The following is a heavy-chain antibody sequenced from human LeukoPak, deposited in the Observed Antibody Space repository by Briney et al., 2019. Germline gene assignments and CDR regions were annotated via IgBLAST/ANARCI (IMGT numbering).Heavy chain of an antibody. CDR1: GFTFSSYG. CDR2: IRYDGSNK. D-gene: IGHD6-19*01. V-gene: IGHV3-30*02. CDR3: ANAVAVAGTRAFDI. Sequence: GGSLRLSCAASGFTFSSYGMHWVRQAPGKGLEWVAFIRYDGSNKYYADSVKGRFTISRDNSKNTLYLQMNSLRAEDTAVYYCANAVAVAGTRAFDIWGQGTMVTVSS. J-gene: IGHJ3*02.